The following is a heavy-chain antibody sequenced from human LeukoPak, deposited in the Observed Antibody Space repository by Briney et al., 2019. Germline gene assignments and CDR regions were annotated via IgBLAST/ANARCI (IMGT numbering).Heavy chain of an antibody. CDR3: ARAGANGIEAAGSLRY. CDR1: GGSISSGGYF. J-gene: IGHJ4*02. Sequence: PSQTLSLTCTVSGGSISSGGYFWSWIRQHPGKGLEWIGYMSDSVNTNYSPSLRSRVTISVDTSKNQFSLKLSSVTAADTAVYYCARAGANGIEAAGSLRYWGQGTLVTVSS. CDR2: MSDSVNT. V-gene: IGHV4-61*08. D-gene: IGHD6-13*01.